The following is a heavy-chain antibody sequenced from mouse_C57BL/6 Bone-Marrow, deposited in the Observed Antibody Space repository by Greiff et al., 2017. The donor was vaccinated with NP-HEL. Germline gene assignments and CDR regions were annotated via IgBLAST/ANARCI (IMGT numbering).Heavy chain of an antibody. CDR2: IWSDGST. CDR1: GFSLTSYG. CDR3: ARSYYGSSYGYWYFDV. J-gene: IGHJ1*03. D-gene: IGHD1-1*01. Sequence: VMLVESGPGLVAPSQSLSITCTVSGFSLTSYGVHWVRQPPGKGLEWLVVIWSDGSTTYNSALKSRLSISKDNSKSQVFLKMNSLQTDDTAMYYCARSYYGSSYGYWYFDVWGTGTTVTVSS. V-gene: IGHV2-6*03.